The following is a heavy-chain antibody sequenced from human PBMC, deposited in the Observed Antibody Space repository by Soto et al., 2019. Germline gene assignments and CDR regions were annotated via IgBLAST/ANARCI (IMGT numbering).Heavy chain of an antibody. CDR3: AKADWVYSSTWFFFDY. Sequence: EVQLLQSGGGLVQPGGSLRLSCAASGFKFSNFAMRWIRQAPGKGLEWVSGINGGGGHTDYADSVKGRFTISRDNSKNTMYLQMRRLRAEDTDVYYCAKADWVYSSTWFFFDYWGQGSLVTVSS. D-gene: IGHD2-2*01. CDR1: GFKFSNFA. CDR2: INGGGGHT. V-gene: IGHV3-23*01. J-gene: IGHJ4*02.